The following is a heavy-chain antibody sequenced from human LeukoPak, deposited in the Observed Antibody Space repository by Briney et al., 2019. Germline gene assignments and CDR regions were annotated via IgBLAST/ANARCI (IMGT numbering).Heavy chain of an antibody. V-gene: IGHV3-23*01. D-gene: IGHD3-16*01. CDR3: LYGGYFQH. CDR1: GFTFSSYA. CDR2: IGGSGGST. J-gene: IGHJ1*01. Sequence: GGSLRLSCAASGFTFSSYAMSWVRQAPGKGLEWVSAIGGSGGSTYYADSVKGRFTISRDNPKKTLYLQMNSLRAEDTAVYFCLYGGYFQHWGQGTLVTVSS.